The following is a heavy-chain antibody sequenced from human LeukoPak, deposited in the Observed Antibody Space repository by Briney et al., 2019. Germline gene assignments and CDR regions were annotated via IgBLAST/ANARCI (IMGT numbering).Heavy chain of an antibody. J-gene: IGHJ4*02. CDR1: GYSFIGYY. D-gene: IGHD6-13*01. Sequence: ASAKVSCKASGYSFIGYYMHWVRQAPGQGLEWMGWINPNSAGTNYAQKFQARVTMTSDTSISTAYMELSRLRSDDTAVYYCARSSAAWYFFDYWGQGTLVTVSS. CDR2: INPNSAGT. V-gene: IGHV1-2*02. CDR3: ARSSAAWYFFDY.